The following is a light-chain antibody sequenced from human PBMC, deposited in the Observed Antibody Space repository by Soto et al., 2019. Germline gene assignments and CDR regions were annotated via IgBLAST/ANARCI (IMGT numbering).Light chain of an antibody. CDR1: QRVSSN. CDR3: QHYNNWPPYT. Sequence: EVVMTQSPATLSVSPGERATLSCKASQRVSSNLVWYQQKPGQAPRLLIYGASTRATGIPARFSGSGSGTEFTLTISSLQSEDFAVYYCQHYNNWPPYTFGQGTKLKIK. J-gene: IGKJ2*01. V-gene: IGKV3-15*01. CDR2: GAS.